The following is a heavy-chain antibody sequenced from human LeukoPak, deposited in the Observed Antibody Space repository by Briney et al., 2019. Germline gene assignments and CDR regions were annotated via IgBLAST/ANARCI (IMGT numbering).Heavy chain of an antibody. J-gene: IGHJ4*02. CDR3: ARYCGGDCYSRGFDY. CDR2: INPNSGGT. D-gene: IGHD2-21*02. V-gene: IGHV1-2*02. Sequence: ASVKVSCKASGYTFTGYYMHWVRQAPGQGLEWMGWINPNSGGTNYAQKFQGRVTMTRDTSISTAYMELSRLRSDDTAVYYCARYCGGDCYSRGFDYWGQGTLVTVSS. CDR1: GYTFTGYY.